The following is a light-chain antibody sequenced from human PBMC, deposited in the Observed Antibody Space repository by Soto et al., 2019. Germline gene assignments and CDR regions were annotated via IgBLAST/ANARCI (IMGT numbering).Light chain of an antibody. CDR2: GAS. V-gene: IGKV1-9*01. CDR3: QQLNKYPST. J-gene: IGKJ4*01. Sequence: IQLTQSPSSLSASVGDRVTVTWRASQGISSYLGWYQQKPGKAPKLLIYGASTLQSGVPSRFSGSGSGTDFTLTISSLQPEDFAMYYCQQLNKYPSTFGGGTKVDI. CDR1: QGISSY.